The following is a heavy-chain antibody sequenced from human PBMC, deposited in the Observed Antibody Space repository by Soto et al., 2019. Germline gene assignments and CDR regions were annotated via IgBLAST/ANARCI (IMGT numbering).Heavy chain of an antibody. D-gene: IGHD1-26*01. CDR1: GFTISATA. CDR3: AKYSGTSSTHAA. Sequence: EVQLVESGGGLVQPGGSLKLSCAASGFTISATAMHWIRQASGKGLEWVGRIANNAENYAATYAASVKGRFTLSRDESKNTAYLQMNGLESEDTAIYYCAKYSGTSSTHAALGKGTLVTVSS. CDR2: IANNAENYAA. V-gene: IGHV3-73*02. J-gene: IGHJ5*02.